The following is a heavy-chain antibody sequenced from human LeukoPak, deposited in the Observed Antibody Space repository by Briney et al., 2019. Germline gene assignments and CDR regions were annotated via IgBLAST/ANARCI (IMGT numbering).Heavy chain of an antibody. J-gene: IGHJ6*02. V-gene: IGHV3-74*01. CDR1: GSAFSRTW. D-gene: IGHD1-26*01. CDR3: ASDGAYAMAV. CDR2: ANNDASRT. Sequence: GGSLRLSCAASGSAFSRTWFHWVRQAPGKGLGWVSHANNDASRTTYADSVRGRFTISRDNAKNTVSLQMNSLRAEDTAVYYCASDGAYAMAVWGQGTTVTVSS.